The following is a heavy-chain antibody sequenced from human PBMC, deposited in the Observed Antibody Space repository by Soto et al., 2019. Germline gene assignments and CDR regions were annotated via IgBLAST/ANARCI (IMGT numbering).Heavy chain of an antibody. Sequence: SETMSLTCAVDGGSFSGYYWSWIRQPPGEGLEWIGEINHSGITNYNPSLKSRVTISVHTSKNQFSLKLSSVTAADTAVYYCARGQNYYDSIDYYFDYWGQGTLVTVSS. CDR3: ARGQNYYDSIDYYFDY. CDR1: GGSFSGYY. V-gene: IGHV4-34*01. D-gene: IGHD3-22*01. CDR2: INHSGIT. J-gene: IGHJ4*02.